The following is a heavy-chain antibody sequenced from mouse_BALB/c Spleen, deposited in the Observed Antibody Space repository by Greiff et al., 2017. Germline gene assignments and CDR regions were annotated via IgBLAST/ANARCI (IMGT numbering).Heavy chain of an antibody. CDR3: ARSDSFAY. CDR2: IYPGDGDT. J-gene: IGHJ3*01. CDR1: GYTFTSYR. D-gene: IGHD2-13*01. Sequence: VQLQQSGAELARPGASVKLSCKASGYTFTSYRMQWVKQRPGKGLEWIGAIYPGDGDTRYTQKFKGKATLTADKSSSTAYMQLSSLASEDSAVYYCARSDSFAYWGQGTLVTVSA. V-gene: IGHV1-87*01.